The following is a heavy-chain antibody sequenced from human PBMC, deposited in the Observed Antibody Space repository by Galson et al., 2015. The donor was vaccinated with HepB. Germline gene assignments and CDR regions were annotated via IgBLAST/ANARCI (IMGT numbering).Heavy chain of an antibody. D-gene: IGHD3-10*01. V-gene: IGHV3-43D*03. CDR2: ISWDGGST. J-gene: IGHJ3*02. Sequence: SLRLSCAASGFTFDDYAMHWVRQAPGKGLEWVSLISWDGGSTYYADSVRGRFTISRDNSKNSLYLQMNSLRAEDTALYYCAKDKRFGELFGPFDIWGQGTMVTVSS. CDR3: AKDKRFGELFGPFDI. CDR1: GFTFDDYA.